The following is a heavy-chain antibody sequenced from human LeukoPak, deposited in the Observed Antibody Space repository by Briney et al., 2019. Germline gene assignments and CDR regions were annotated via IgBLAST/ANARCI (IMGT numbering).Heavy chain of an antibody. CDR2: T. CDR3: ARYGGYCSGGSCYSFLAFDI. V-gene: IGHV5-51*01. Sequence: TRYSPSFQGQVTISADKSISTAYLQWSSLKASDTAMYYCARYGGYCSGGSCYSFLAFDIWGQGTMVTVSS. D-gene: IGHD2-15*01. J-gene: IGHJ3*02.